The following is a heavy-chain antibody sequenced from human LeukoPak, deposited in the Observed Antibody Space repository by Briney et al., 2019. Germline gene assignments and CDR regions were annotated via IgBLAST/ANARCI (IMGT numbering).Heavy chain of an antibody. CDR1: GFTFSSYA. Sequence: RRSLRLSCVASGFTFSSYAMHWVRQAPGKGLEWVAVISYDGTNKYYADSVKGRFTISRDNSKNTLYLQMTSLRAEDTAVYYCARGGSGGYYPYYFDYWGQGNVVTVSS. CDR2: ISYDGTNK. D-gene: IGHD3-10*01. CDR3: ARGGSGGYYPYYFDY. J-gene: IGHJ4*02. V-gene: IGHV3-30-3*01.